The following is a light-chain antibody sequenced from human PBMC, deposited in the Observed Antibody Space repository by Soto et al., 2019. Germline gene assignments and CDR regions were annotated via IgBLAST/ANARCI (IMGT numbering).Light chain of an antibody. CDR2: EVV. V-gene: IGLV2-23*02. Sequence: QSPLTQPASVSGSPGQSITISCTGSSSDVGPYNLVSWYQHHPGKAPKLMISEVVKRPSGVSNRFSGSKSGNTASLTISGLQDEDEADYYCCSYAGSSMFVFGGGTKLTVL. CDR3: CSYAGSSMFV. J-gene: IGLJ2*01. CDR1: SSDVGPYNL.